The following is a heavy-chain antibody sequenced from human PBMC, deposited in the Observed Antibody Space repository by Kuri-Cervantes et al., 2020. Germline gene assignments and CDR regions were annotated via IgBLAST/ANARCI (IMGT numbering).Heavy chain of an antibody. D-gene: IGHD6-13*01. V-gene: IGHV3-33*08. CDR1: GFDVKSYG. CDR2: SWDDGSNE. Sequence: GGSLRLSCVASGFDVKSYGIHWVRQAPAKGLEWVAASWDDGSNEYYADSVKGRFTISRDNSKDTLYLQVNSLRAEDTAVYYCARRDGSTWYYFDYWGQGTLVTVSS. CDR3: ARRDGSTWYYFDY. J-gene: IGHJ4*02.